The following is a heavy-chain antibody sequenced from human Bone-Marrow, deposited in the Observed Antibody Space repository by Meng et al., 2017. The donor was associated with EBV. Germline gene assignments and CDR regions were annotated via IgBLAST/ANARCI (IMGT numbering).Heavy chain of an antibody. V-gene: IGHV1-69*01. CDR1: GGAFWYSA. Sequence: QVEVVQSGAEVKRPGSSVTVSCNASGGAFWYSAISWVRQAPGQGLEWMGGLIPDFGTPDYAPNYQDRVTITADESTSTAYMELNSLTTEDTAIYYCAGESGRGYTPDFWGQGTLVTVSS. D-gene: IGHD3-10*01. CDR2: LIPDFGTP. CDR3: AGESGRGYTPDF. J-gene: IGHJ4*02.